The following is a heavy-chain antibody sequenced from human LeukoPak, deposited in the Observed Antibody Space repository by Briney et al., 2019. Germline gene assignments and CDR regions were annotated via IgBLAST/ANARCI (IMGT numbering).Heavy chain of an antibody. Sequence: SETLSLTCTVSGGSISSYYWSWIRQPPGKGLEWIGYIYYSGSTNYNPSLKSRVTISVDTSKNQFSLKLSSVTAADTAVYYCARVGPDSPSTLEAFDYWAEETL. CDR3: ARVGPDSPSTLEAFDY. D-gene: IGHD1-14*01. CDR2: IYYSGST. CDR1: GGSISSYY. V-gene: IGHV4-59*01. J-gene: IGHJ4*02.